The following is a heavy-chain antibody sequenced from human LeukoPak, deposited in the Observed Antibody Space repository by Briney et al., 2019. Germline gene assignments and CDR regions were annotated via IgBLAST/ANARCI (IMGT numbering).Heavy chain of an antibody. CDR3: ARAADSSSGGAFDI. D-gene: IGHD6-6*01. V-gene: IGHV1-69*13. J-gene: IGHJ3*02. CDR1: GGTFSSYA. Sequence: SVKVSCKASGGTFSSYAISWVRQAPGQGLEWMGGTIPIFGTANYAQKFQGRVTITADESTSTAYMELSSLRSEDTAVYYCARAADSSSGGAFDIWGQGTMVTVSS. CDR2: TIPIFGTA.